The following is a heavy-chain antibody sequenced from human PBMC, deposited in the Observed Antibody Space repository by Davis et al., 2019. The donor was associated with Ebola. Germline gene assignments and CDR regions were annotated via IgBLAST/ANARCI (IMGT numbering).Heavy chain of an antibody. CDR2: IDGGSGDR. CDR3: ARNPPEGGYYFYYMDV. V-gene: IGHV1-3*01. Sequence: ASVKVSCKASGYVFASFAMIWVRQAPGQRLEWMGWIDGGSGDRKYSPKFQGRLTITRDASASTGYMELSSLTSEDTAVYYCARNPPEGGYYFYYMDVWGEGTTVTVSS. D-gene: IGHD3-22*01. CDR1: GYVFASFA. J-gene: IGHJ6*03.